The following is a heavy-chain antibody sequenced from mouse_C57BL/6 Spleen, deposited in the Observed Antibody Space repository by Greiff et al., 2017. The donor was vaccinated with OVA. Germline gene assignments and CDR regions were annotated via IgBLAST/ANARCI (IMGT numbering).Heavy chain of an antibody. CDR3: ARQVTVVATGYFDY. CDR2: ISSGGSYT. Sequence: EVQVEESGGDLVKPGGSLKLSCAASGFTFSSYGMSWVRQTPDKRLEWVATISSGGSYTYSPDSVKGRFTISRDNAKNTLYLQMSSLKSEDTAMYYCARQVTVVATGYFDYWGQGTTLTVSS. CDR1: GFTFSSYG. V-gene: IGHV5-6*01. J-gene: IGHJ2*01. D-gene: IGHD1-1*01.